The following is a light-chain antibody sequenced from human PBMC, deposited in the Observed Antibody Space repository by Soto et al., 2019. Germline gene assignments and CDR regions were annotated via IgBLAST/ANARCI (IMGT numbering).Light chain of an antibody. CDR3: QQSDSLPPT. CDR1: QSVTNY. V-gene: IGKV1-39*01. CDR2: AAS. J-gene: IGKJ1*01. Sequence: DIQMTQSPSFLSASVGGRVSITCRASQSVTNYLNWYQQKPGKAPKLLIFAASSLQSGVPSRFSGSGSGTDFTLTVTNLQPEDFATYYCQQSDSLPPTFGQGTKVDIK.